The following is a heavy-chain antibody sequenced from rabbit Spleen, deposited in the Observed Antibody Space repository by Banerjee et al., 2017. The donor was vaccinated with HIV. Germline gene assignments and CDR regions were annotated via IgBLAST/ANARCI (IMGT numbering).Heavy chain of an antibody. CDR3: ARGSATMTMVITGFYLNL. Sequence: QEQLKESGGGLIQPGGSLELSCKASRFDFNAYYMSWVRQAPGKGLECIACIYAGGSGSTYYANWAKGRFTISKTSSTTVTLQMTSLTVADTATYFCARGSATMTMVITGFYLNLWGPGTLVTVS. CDR2: IYAGGSGST. D-gene: IGHD2-1*01. J-gene: IGHJ4*01. V-gene: IGHV1S45*01. CDR1: RFDFNAYYM.